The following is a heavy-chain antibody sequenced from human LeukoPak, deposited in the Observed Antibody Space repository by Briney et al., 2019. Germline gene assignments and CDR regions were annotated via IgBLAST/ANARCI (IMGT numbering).Heavy chain of an antibody. D-gene: IGHD2-2*01. CDR1: GFTFSSYW. J-gene: IGHJ4*02. Sequence: PGGSLRLSCALSGFTFSSYWMSWVRQAPGKGLEWVAKINQYGTEKYYVDSVKGRFTISRDNAKNSLYLQMNSLRAEDTAVYYCAREVREVPHWGQGTLVTVSS. V-gene: IGHV3-7*04. CDR2: INQYGTEK. CDR3: AREVREVPH.